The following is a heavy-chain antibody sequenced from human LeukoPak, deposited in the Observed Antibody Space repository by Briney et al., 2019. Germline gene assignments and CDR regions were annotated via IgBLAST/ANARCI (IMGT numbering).Heavy chain of an antibody. V-gene: IGHV1-46*01. D-gene: IGHD3-10*01. CDR2: INPSGGST. J-gene: IGHJ4*02. CDR1: GYTSTSYG. CDR3: ARDHLGDGFGELLSYYFDY. Sequence: PGASVKVSCKASGYTSTSYGISRVRQAPGQGLEWMGIINPSGGSTSYAQKFQGRVTMTRDTSTSTVYMELSSLRSEDTAVYYCARDHLGDGFGELLSYYFDYWGQGTLVTVSS.